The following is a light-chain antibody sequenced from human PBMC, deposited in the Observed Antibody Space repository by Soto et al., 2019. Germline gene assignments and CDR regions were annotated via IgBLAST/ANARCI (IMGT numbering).Light chain of an antibody. J-gene: IGLJ1*01. V-gene: IGLV2-8*01. CDR1: NRDVGGYNY. CDR2: DVT. CDR3: SSYAGTHVV. Sequence: QSVLTQPPSASGSPGQSVTISCTGTNRDVGGYNYVSWYQQHPGRAPKLMIYDVTKRPSGVPDRFSGSKSGNTASLTVSGLQAEDEADYYCSSYAGTHVVFGTGTKVTVL.